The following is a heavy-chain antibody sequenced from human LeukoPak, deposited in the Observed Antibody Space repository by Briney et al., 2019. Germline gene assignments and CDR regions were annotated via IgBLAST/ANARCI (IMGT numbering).Heavy chain of an antibody. Sequence: GGSLRLSCAASGFPFSDVWMSWVRQAPGKGLEWVGRIKSRADGGTADYAAPLKGRFTFSRDDSKNTLYLQMNSLKTEDTAVYYCTTDWCYHDSSGYYPIFWGQGTLVTVSS. CDR1: GFPFSDVW. CDR2: IKSRADGGTA. CDR3: TTDWCYHDSSGYYPIF. D-gene: IGHD3-22*01. J-gene: IGHJ4*02. V-gene: IGHV3-15*01.